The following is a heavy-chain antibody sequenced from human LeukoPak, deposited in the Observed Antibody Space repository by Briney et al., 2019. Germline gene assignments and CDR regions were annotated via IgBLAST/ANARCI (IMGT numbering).Heavy chain of an antibody. J-gene: IGHJ6*02. Sequence: SETLSLTCTVSGGSISSYYWSWIRQPAGKGLEWIGRIYTSGSTNYNPSLKSRVTMSVDTSKNQFSLKLSSVTAADTAVYYCASRLLWFGDLYGMDVWGQGTTVTVPS. CDR1: GGSISSYY. CDR3: ASRLLWFGDLYGMDV. CDR2: IYTSGST. D-gene: IGHD3-10*01. V-gene: IGHV4-4*07.